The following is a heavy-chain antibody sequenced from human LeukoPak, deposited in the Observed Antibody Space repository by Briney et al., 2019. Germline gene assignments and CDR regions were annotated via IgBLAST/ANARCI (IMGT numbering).Heavy chain of an antibody. CDR2: IIPILGIA. J-gene: IGHJ6*02. CDR1: GGTFSSYA. V-gene: IGHV1-69*04. Sequence: ASVKVSCKASGGTFSSYAISWVRQAPGQGLEWMGRIIPILGIANYAQKFQGRVTITADKSTSTAYMELSSLRSEDTAVYYCARVRGSREPHYYYYYGMDVWGQGTTVTVSS. CDR3: ARVRGSREPHYYYYYGMDV. D-gene: IGHD1-26*01.